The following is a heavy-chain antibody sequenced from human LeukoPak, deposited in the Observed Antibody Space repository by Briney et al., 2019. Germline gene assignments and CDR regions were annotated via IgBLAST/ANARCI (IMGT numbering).Heavy chain of an antibody. CDR2: IYHSGST. CDR3: ARIAAAGDFDY. CDR1: GGSFSGYY. D-gene: IGHD6-13*01. J-gene: IGHJ4*02. Sequence: SETLSLTCAVYGGSFSGYYWSWVRQRPGKGLEWIGEIYHSGSTNYNPSLKSRVTISVDKSKNQFSLKLSSVTAADTAVYYCARIAAAGDFDYWGQGTLVTVS. V-gene: IGHV4-34*01.